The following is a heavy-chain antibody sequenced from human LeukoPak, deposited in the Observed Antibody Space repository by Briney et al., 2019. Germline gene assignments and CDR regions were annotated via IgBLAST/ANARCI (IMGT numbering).Heavy chain of an antibody. CDR2: ISYDGSNK. Sequence: GGSLRLSCAASGFTFSSYGMHWVRQAPGKGLEWVAVISYDGSNKYYADSVKGRFTISRDNSKNTLYLQMNSLGAEDTAVYYCAKRQRAVAGTLGWFDPWGQGTLVTVSS. D-gene: IGHD6-19*01. CDR1: GFTFSSYG. J-gene: IGHJ5*02. V-gene: IGHV3-30*18. CDR3: AKRQRAVAGTLGWFDP.